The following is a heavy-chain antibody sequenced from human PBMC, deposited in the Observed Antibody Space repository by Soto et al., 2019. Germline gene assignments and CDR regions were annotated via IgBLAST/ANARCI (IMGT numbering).Heavy chain of an antibody. CDR3: VKETVDDDQLGSSPFGF. CDR2: IDGSGGDT. D-gene: IGHD3-16*01. J-gene: IGHJ4*02. Sequence: EVQLLESGGGLVQPGGSLRLSCTASGFTFSSYAMDWVRQAPGTGLEWVSVIDGSGGDTYLADSVKGRFTISRDNSKSITNLQMNSVRGEDTARFYCVKETVDDDQLGSSPFGFWGQGILVTVSA. V-gene: IGHV3-23*01. CDR1: GFTFSSYA.